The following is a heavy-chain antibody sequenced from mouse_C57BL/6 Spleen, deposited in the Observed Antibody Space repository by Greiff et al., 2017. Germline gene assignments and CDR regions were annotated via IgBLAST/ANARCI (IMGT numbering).Heavy chain of an antibody. CDR1: GYTFTDYY. J-gene: IGHJ3*01. CDR3: ARGTYYSTLREAWLAY. V-gene: IGHV1-19*01. D-gene: IGHD2-5*01. Sequence: VQLQQSGPVLVKPGASVKMSCKASGYTFTDYYMNWVKQSHGKSLEWIGVINPYNGGTSYNQKFKGKATLTVDQSSSTAYMELNSLTSEDSAVYYCARGTYYSTLREAWLAYWGQGTLVTVSA. CDR2: INPYNGGT.